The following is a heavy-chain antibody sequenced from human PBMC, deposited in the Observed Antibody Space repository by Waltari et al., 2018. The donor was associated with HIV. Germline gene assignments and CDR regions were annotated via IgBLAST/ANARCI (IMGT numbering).Heavy chain of an antibody. CDR1: GGSISSSY. J-gene: IGHJ5*02. Sequence: QVQLQESGPGLVKPSETLSLTCPVSGGSISSSYWSWIRQPPGKGLEWIGYIYYSGSTNYNPSLKSRVTISVDTSKNQFSLKLSSVTAADTAVYYCACGYDYVWGSYRRGWFDPWGQGTLVTVSS. CDR3: ACGYDYVWGSYRRGWFDP. V-gene: IGHV4-59*01. CDR2: IYYSGST. D-gene: IGHD3-16*02.